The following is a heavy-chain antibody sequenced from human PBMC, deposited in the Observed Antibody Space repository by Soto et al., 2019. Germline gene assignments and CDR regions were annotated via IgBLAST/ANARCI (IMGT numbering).Heavy chain of an antibody. CDR1: GFTFSSYD. CDR3: ARIRRWSDQRQGGYYYGMDV. V-gene: IGHV3-13*01. CDR2: IGTAGDT. D-gene: IGHD6-13*01. Sequence: GGSLRLSCAASGFTFSSYDMHWVRQATGKGLEWVSAIGTAGDTYYPGSVKGRFTISRENAKNSLYLQMNSLRAEDTAVYYCARIRRWSDQRQGGYYYGMDVWGQGTTVTVSS. J-gene: IGHJ6*02.